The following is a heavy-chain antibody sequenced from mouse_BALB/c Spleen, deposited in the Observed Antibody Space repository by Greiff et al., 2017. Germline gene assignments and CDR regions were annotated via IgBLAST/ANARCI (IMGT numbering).Heavy chain of an antibody. J-gene: IGHJ4*01. Sequence: DVMLVESGGGLVKPGGSLKLSCAASGFTFSDYYMYWVRQTPEKRLEWVATISDGGSYTYYPDSVKGRFTISRDNAKNNLYLQMSSLKSEDTAMYYCARGDGGNYDAMDYWGQGTSVTVSS. V-gene: IGHV5-4*02. CDR2: ISDGGSYT. D-gene: IGHD2-1*01. CDR3: ARGDGGNYDAMDY. CDR1: GFTFSDYY.